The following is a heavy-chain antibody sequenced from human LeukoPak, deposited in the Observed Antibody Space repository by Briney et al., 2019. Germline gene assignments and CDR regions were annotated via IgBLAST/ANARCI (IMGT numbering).Heavy chain of an antibody. CDR1: GGSITSHY. J-gene: IGHJ5*02. CDR2: MYYTGST. Sequence: PSETLSLTCTVSGGSITSHYWSWIRQPPGKGLEWIGYMYYTGSTNYNPSLKSRVTISVDTSKNQFSLKLSSVTAADTAVYYCARGPARGWFDPWGQGTLVTVSS. CDR3: ARGPARGWFDP. V-gene: IGHV4-59*11. D-gene: IGHD2-2*01.